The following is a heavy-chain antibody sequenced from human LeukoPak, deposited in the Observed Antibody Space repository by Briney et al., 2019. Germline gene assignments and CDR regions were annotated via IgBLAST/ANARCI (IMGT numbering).Heavy chain of an antibody. CDR1: GFTFSSYA. CDR2: ISYDGSNK. J-gene: IGHJ4*02. Sequence: GGSLRLSCAASGFTFSSYAMHWVRQAPGKGLEWVAVISYDGSNKYYADSVKGRFTISRDNAKNTLYLQMNSLRAEDTAVYYCARVTRGSFYGSGSYFDYWGQGTLVTVSS. D-gene: IGHD3-10*01. V-gene: IGHV3-30*04. CDR3: ARVTRGSFYGSGSYFDY.